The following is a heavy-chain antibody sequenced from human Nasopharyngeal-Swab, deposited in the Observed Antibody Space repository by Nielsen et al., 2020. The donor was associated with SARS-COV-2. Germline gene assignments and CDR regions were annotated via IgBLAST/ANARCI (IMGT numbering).Heavy chain of an antibody. J-gene: IGHJ5*02. CDR3: ARDVAGGDSA. V-gene: IGHV3-74*01. CDR2: TDENGRRT. CDR1: GFTFSRYW. Sequence: GESLKISCVASGFTFSRYWMHWVRQAPGKGLVWVSRTDENGRRTDNADSVRGRFTIFRDNAENTLYLQMNSLRVEDTGLYYCARDVAGGDSAWGQGTLVTVSS. D-gene: IGHD2-21*01.